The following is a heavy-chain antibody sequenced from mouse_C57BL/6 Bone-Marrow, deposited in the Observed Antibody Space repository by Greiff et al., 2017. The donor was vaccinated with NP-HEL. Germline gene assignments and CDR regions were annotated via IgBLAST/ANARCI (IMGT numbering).Heavy chain of an antibody. CDR2: ISTDGSFI. Sequence: EVKLVESGGGLVQPGGSRKLSCAASGFTFSSYAMSWVRQTPEKRLEWVAAISTDGSFIYYPDTVKGRFTISRDNAKNTLFLQMSSLRYKDTAMYYCPRGQGTLVTVSA. CDR1: GFTFSSYA. CDR3: P. J-gene: IGHJ3*01. V-gene: IGHV5-1*01.